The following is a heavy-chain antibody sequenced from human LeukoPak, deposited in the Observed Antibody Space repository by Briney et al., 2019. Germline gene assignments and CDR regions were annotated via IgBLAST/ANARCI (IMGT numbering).Heavy chain of an antibody. CDR3: AREQIGQLINWFDP. CDR2: ILYGGST. D-gene: IGHD2/OR15-2a*01. V-gene: IGHV4-38-2*02. J-gene: IGHJ5*02. Sequence: SETLSLTCTVSGYSISSGYYWGWIRQPPGKGLEWIGSILYGGSTFYNPSLKSRVTISVDTSKNQFSLQLRSVTAADTAMYYCAREQIGQLINWFDPWGQGTLVTVSS. CDR1: GYSISSGYY.